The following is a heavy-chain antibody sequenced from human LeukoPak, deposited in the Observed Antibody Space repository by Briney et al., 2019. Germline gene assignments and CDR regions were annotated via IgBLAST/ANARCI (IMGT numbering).Heavy chain of an antibody. D-gene: IGHD6-13*01. Sequence: ASVKVSCKVSGYTLTELSMHWVRQAPGKGLEWMGGFDPEDGETIYAQKFQGRVTMTEDTSTDTAYMELSSLRSEDTAVYYCATAGGSSWSKEGYYFDYWGQGTLVTVSS. CDR3: ATAGGSSWSKEGYYFDY. V-gene: IGHV1-24*01. J-gene: IGHJ4*02. CDR2: FDPEDGET. CDR1: GYTLTELS.